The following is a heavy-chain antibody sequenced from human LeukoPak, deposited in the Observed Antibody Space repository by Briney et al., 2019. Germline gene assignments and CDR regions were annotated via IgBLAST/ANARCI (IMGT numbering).Heavy chain of an antibody. CDR2: INWYGGST. J-gene: IGHJ4*02. CDR1: GFTFDDYG. V-gene: IGHV3-20*04. CDR3: ARVYEYSNYLLQLERYYFDY. Sequence: PGGSLRLSCGASGFTFDDYGMSWVPQAPGKGLEWVSGINWYGGSTGYADSVKGRFTISRENAKNSLYLQMNSLRAENTALYYCARVYEYSNYLLQLERYYFDYWGQGTLVTVSS. D-gene: IGHD4-11*01.